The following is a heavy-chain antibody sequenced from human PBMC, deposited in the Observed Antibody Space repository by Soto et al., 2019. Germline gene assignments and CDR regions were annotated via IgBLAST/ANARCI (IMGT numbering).Heavy chain of an antibody. Sequence: SETLSLTCAVYGGSFSGYYWSWIRQPPGKGLEWIGEINHSGSTNYNPSLKSRVTISVDTSKNQFSLKLSSVTAADTAVYYCARGPHFDYWGQGTLVTVSS. V-gene: IGHV4-34*01. CDR3: ARGPHFDY. CDR1: GGSFSGYY. J-gene: IGHJ4*02. CDR2: INHSGST.